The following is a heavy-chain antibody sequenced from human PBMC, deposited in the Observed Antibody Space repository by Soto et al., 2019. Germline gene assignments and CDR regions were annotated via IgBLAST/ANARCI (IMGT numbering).Heavy chain of an antibody. CDR1: GFTFSSYA. CDR2: IRASVGTT. J-gene: IGHJ5*02. Sequence: GGSLRLSCAASGFTFSSYAMNWVRQAPGKGLEWVSAIRASVGTTYYADSVKGRFTISRDNSKNTLYLQMNSLRAEDTAVYYCANTYTPYAWGQGTLVPVSS. D-gene: IGHD4-17*01. V-gene: IGHV3-23*01. CDR3: ANTYTPYA.